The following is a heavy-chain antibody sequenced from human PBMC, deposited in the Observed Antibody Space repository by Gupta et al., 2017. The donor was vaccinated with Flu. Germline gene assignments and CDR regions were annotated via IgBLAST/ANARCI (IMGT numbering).Heavy chain of an antibody. CDR2: TSHGGNT. Sequence: QVQLQESGPGLVKPSGTLSLTCAVSGVSISSSGWWGWVRQPPGQGLEWIGETSHGGNTNYSPSLKSRVTISIDKSKNQFSLELNSVTAADTAVYYWARDTAALDYWGRGTLVTVSS. CDR3: ARDTAALDY. J-gene: IGHJ4*02. V-gene: IGHV4-4*02. D-gene: IGHD6-25*01. CDR1: GVSISSSGW.